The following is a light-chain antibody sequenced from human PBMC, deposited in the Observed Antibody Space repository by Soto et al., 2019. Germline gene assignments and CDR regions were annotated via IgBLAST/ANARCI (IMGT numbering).Light chain of an antibody. V-gene: IGKV3-15*01. CDR1: QSVDSH. CDR3: QQYNNWPYT. CDR2: GAS. J-gene: IGKJ2*01. Sequence: ERVMTQSPATLSVSPGERATLSCRADQSVDSHLAWYQQKPGQAPRLLISGASARTTGIPARFSGSGSGTEFTLTISSLQPEDFAVYYCQQYNNWPYTFGQGTKLES.